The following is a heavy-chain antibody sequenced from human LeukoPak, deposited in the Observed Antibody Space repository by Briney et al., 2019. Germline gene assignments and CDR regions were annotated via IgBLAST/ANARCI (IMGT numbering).Heavy chain of an antibody. D-gene: IGHD5-12*01. J-gene: IGHJ4*02. V-gene: IGHV1-2*02. Sequence: GASVKVSCKASGYTFTGPYMHWVRQAPGQGLEWMGWINPNSGGTSYAQNFQGRVTMTRDTSFSTAYMEVSRLRSDDTAVYYCARMLNGAYDVWGQGTLVTVSS. CDR3: ARMLNGAYDV. CDR2: INPNSGGT. CDR1: GYTFTGPY.